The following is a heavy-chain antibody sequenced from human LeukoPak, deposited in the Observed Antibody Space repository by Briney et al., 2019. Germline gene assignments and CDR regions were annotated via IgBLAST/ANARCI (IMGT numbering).Heavy chain of an antibody. CDR3: AKGSGSSRPYYFDY. J-gene: IGHJ4*02. CDR2: ITDSGGDT. D-gene: IGHD3-10*01. Sequence: PGGSLRLSCAASGFTFSSYAMSWVRQAPGMGLEWASAITDSGGDTWHADSVEGRFTISRDNSRNTLYLQMNGLRADDTAVYYCAKGSGSSRPYYFDYWGQGTLVTVSS. CDR1: GFTFSSYA. V-gene: IGHV3-23*01.